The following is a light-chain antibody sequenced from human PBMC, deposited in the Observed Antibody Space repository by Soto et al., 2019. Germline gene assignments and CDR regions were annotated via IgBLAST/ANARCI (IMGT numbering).Light chain of an antibody. CDR1: RSVLYKSNNKNH. V-gene: IGKV4-1*01. J-gene: IGKJ4*01. CDR2: WAS. CDR3: QQYFDVPFT. Sequence: IVMTQSPDSLSVSLVERATMNCKCSRSVLYKSNNKNHLAWYQQKPGQPPQLIIYWASTRESGVPERFSGSGSGTDFTLTISSLEAEDVAFYWCQQYFDVPFTFGGGTRWIS.